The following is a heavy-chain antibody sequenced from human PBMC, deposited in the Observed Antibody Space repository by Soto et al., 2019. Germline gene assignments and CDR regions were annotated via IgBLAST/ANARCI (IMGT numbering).Heavy chain of an antibody. Sequence: PGESLKISCKGSGYSFTSYWIGWVRQMPGKGLEWMGIIYPGDSDTRYSPSFQGQVTISADKSISTAYLQWSSLKASDTAMYYCARIPEGGYNLYYFDYWGQGTPVTVSS. J-gene: IGHJ4*02. D-gene: IGHD5-12*01. CDR3: ARIPEGGYNLYYFDY. V-gene: IGHV5-51*01. CDR1: GYSFTSYW. CDR2: IYPGDSDT.